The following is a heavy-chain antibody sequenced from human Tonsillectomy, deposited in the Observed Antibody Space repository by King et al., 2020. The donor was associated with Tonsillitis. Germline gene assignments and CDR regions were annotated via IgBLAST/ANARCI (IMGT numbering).Heavy chain of an antibody. CDR2: NYPVDSDT. CDR3: ARANILVGPFDF. Sequence: QLVQSGAEVKKPGESLKISCKGSGYSFTSYWIGWVRQMPGKGLEWMGMNYPVDSDTRYSPSFQGQVTISSDKSFSTAYLPWSSLKASDSAMYYCARANILVGPFDFWGQGTLVTVSS. CDR1: GYSFTSYW. D-gene: IGHD1-26*01. V-gene: IGHV5-51*01. J-gene: IGHJ4*02.